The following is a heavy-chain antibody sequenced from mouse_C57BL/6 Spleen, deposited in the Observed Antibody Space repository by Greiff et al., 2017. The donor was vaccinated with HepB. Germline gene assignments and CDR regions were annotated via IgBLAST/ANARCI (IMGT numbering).Heavy chain of an antibody. V-gene: IGHV1-80*01. CDR2: IYPGDGDT. CDR3: ARGDSYWYFDV. Sequence: VQLQQSGAELVKPGASVKISRKASGYAFSSYWMNWVKQRPGKGLEWIGQIYPGDGDTNYNGKFKGKATLTADKSSSTAYMQLSSLTSEDSAVYFCARGDSYWYFDVWGTGTTVTVSS. D-gene: IGHD3-3*01. J-gene: IGHJ1*03. CDR1: GYAFSSYW.